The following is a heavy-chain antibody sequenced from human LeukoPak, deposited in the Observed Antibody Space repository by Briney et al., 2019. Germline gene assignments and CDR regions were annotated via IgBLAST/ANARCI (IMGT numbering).Heavy chain of an antibody. CDR1: GGSISSSHYY. J-gene: IGHJ6*03. Sequence: SETLSLTCSVAGGSISSSHYYWGWIRQPPGKGLEWSGTIDYSGTTYYNPPLESRVTISEETSKNQFSLTLRSVTAADTAVYYCARQISDYYYYYIDVWGKGTTVTVSS. CDR2: IDYSGTT. V-gene: IGHV4-39*01. D-gene: IGHD3-10*01. CDR3: ARQISDYYYYYIDV.